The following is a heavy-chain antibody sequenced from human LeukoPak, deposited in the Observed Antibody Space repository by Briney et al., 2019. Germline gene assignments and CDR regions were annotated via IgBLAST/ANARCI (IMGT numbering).Heavy chain of an antibody. J-gene: IGHJ3*02. CDR2: ISSSSYI. CDR3: ARVRDYSSSSPPADAFDI. V-gene: IGHV3-21*01. Sequence: GGSLRLSCAASGFTFSSYSMNWVRQAPGKGLEWVSSISSSSYIYYADSVKGRFTISRDNAKNSLYLQMNSLRAEDTAVYYYARVRDYSSSSPPADAFDIWGQGTMVTVSS. D-gene: IGHD6-6*01. CDR1: GFTFSSYS.